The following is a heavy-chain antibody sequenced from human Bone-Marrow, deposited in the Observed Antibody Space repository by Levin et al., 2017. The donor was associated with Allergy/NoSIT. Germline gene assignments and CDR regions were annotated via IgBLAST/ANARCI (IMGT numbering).Heavy chain of an antibody. D-gene: IGHD5/OR15-5a*01. CDR2: ISQSGST. V-gene: IGHV4-34*01. Sequence: SQTLSLTCAIYDGSFHSSYWTWIRQAPGKGLDWIGEISQSGSTRYNPSLESRVTISVDKSKNQFFLKLRSVTAADTAVYYCARVVSRSNSDYWGQGTLVTVSS. J-gene: IGHJ4*02. CDR1: DGSFHSSY. CDR3: ARVVSRSNSDY.